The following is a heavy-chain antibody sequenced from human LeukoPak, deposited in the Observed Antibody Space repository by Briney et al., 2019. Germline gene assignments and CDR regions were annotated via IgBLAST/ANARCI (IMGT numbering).Heavy chain of an antibody. CDR3: AKLVGYYDSGGYLSWFDP. D-gene: IGHD3-22*01. Sequence: PGGSLRLSCAASGFTFSSYAMSWVRQAPGKGLEWVSAISGSGGSTYYADSVKGRFTISRDNSKNTLYLQMNSLRAEDTAVYYCAKLVGYYDSGGYLSWFDPWGQGTLVTVSS. J-gene: IGHJ5*02. CDR2: ISGSGGST. CDR1: GFTFSSYA. V-gene: IGHV3-23*01.